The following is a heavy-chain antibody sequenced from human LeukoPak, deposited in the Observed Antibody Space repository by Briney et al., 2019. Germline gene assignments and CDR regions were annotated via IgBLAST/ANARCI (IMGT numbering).Heavy chain of an antibody. CDR1: GYTFIVYY. CDR3: ARELDLYCFDY. CDR2: INPNSGGT. Sequence: ASVTVSFTSSGYTFIVYYIYWVRQAPGQGLEWMGWINPNSGGTNYAQNFQGRVTMTRDTSISTAYMELSRLTSDDTAVYYCARELDLYCFDYWGQGALVTVSS. D-gene: IGHD3-9*01. V-gene: IGHV1-2*02. J-gene: IGHJ4*02.